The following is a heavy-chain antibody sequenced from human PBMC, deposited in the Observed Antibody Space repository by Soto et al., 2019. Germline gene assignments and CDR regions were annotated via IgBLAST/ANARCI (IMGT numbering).Heavy chain of an antibody. J-gene: IGHJ5*02. CDR1: GGSISSSNW. V-gene: IGHV4-4*02. CDR2: IYHSGST. CDR3: ASSLEYNWFDP. D-gene: IGHD1-1*01. Sequence: PSETLSLTCAVSGGSISSSNWWSWVRQPPGKGLEWIGEIYHSGSTNYSPSLKSRVTMSVDKSKNQFSLRLNSVTAADTAVYYCASSLEYNWFDPWGQGTLVTVSS.